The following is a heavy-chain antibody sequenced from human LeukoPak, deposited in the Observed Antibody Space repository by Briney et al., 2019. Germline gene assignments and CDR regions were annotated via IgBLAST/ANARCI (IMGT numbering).Heavy chain of an antibody. CDR3: AKGQELDDGVFNS. D-gene: IGHD1-1*01. Sequence: GGSLRLSCAASGFTFSSIAMTWVRQAPGKGLEWVSTIRSNGETTYNADSVKGRFTISRDNSKKTLYLQLNSLRVEDTAIYYCAKGQELDDGVFNSWGQGTLVTVSS. V-gene: IGHV3-23*01. CDR2: IRSNGETT. J-gene: IGHJ4*02. CDR1: GFTFSSIA.